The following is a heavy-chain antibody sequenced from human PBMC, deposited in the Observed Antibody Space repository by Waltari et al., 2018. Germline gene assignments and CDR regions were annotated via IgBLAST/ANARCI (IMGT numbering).Heavy chain of an antibody. CDR3: GRREEGAGPGGNGDAGDAGAGDG. V-gene: IGHV4-34*02. CDR1: GGSFSGYY. J-gene: IGHJ6*02. CDR2: INHNGNR. D-gene: IGHD3-10*01. Sequence: QVQLQQWGAGQLQPSETLSLTCAVYGGSFSGYYWGWIRPPPGKGLGWIGEINHNGNRNYNPSRRSRGTIGRDTARSQGARKGNAGTAADTAGEEGGRREEGAGPGGNGDAGDAGAGDGGGQGTTVTVSS.